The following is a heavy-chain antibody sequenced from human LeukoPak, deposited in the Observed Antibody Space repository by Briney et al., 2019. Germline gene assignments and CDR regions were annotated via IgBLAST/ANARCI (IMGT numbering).Heavy chain of an antibody. V-gene: IGHV1-2*02. J-gene: IGHJ4*02. Sequence: GASVKVSCKASGYTFTGYYMHWVRQAPGQGLEWMGWISPNSGGTNYAQKFQGRVTMTRDTSISTAYMELSRLRSDDTAVYYCAREPTQKHIVVVTALDYWGQGTLVTVSS. CDR2: ISPNSGGT. CDR1: GYTFTGYY. CDR3: AREPTQKHIVVVTALDY. D-gene: IGHD2-21*02.